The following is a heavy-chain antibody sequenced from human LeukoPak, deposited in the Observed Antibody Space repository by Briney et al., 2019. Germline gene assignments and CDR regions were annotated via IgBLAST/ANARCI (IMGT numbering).Heavy chain of an antibody. CDR3: ARDVWGAPLVDC. CDR2: ISSTSNTI. Sequence: GGSLRLSCAASGFTFSYYSMNWVRQAPGKGLEWVAHISSTSNTIYYADSVEGRFTISRDNAKNSLYLQMNSLRAEDTAVYYCARDVWGAPLVDCWGQGTLVTVSS. J-gene: IGHJ4*02. V-gene: IGHV3-48*01. D-gene: IGHD1-26*01. CDR1: GFTFSYYS.